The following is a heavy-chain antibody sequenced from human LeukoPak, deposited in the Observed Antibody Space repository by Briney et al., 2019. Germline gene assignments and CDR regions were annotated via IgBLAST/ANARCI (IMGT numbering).Heavy chain of an antibody. CDR2: IYYSGST. V-gene: IGHV4-34*01. J-gene: IGHJ4*02. CDR1: GGSFSGYY. D-gene: IGHD4-17*01. Sequence: SETLSLTCAVYGGSFSGYYWSWIRQPPGKGLEWIGSIYYSGSTYYNPSLKSRVTISVDTSKNQFSLKLSSVTAADTAVYYCAKTLRRGYFDYWGQGTLVTVSS. CDR3: AKTLRRGYFDY.